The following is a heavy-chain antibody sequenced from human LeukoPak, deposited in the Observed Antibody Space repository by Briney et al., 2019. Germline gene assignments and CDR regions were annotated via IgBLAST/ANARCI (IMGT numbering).Heavy chain of an antibody. CDR3: AKDTGVRDDYYYYMDV. V-gene: IGHV3-43D*03. J-gene: IGHJ6*03. CDR2: ISWDGGST. D-gene: IGHD1-1*01. Sequence: SGGSLTLSCAVSGCTFDDYSMHWVRQPPGKGLEWVALISWDGGSTYYAYSVRGRSTSSRDNSKHSLYLQMTVLRADTTALYCCAKDTGVRDDYYYYMDVWGKGTTVTVSS. CDR1: GCTFDDYS.